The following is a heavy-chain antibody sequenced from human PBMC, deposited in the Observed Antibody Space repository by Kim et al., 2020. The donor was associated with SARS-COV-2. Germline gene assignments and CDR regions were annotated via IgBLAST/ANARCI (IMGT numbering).Heavy chain of an antibody. CDR3: TRETGGSSGAS. Sequence: SETLSLTCTVSGDSISNTNYYWAWVRQPPGKGLEWISSIYYTGTSFYKPSLKSRVTISVDTSKNHFSLKVNSVTAADTAVYYCTRETGGSSGASWGQGT. D-gene: IGHD6-6*01. V-gene: IGHV4-39*02. CDR1: GDSISNTNYY. CDR2: IYYTGTS. J-gene: IGHJ4*02.